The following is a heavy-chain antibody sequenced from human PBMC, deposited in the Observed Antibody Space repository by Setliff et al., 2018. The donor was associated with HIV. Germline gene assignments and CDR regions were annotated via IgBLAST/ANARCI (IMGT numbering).Heavy chain of an antibody. D-gene: IGHD3-10*01. V-gene: IGHV3-30*03. CDR3: ARYVRPPYYFDY. CDR2: ISYDGGTE. Sequence: RLSCAASGFTFSSFGMHWVRQAPGKGLEWVALISYDGGTEYYADSVRGRFTISRDNSKNSLYLQMNSLRADDTAVYYCARYVRPPYYFDYWGQGALVTVSS. J-gene: IGHJ4*02. CDR1: GFTFSSFG.